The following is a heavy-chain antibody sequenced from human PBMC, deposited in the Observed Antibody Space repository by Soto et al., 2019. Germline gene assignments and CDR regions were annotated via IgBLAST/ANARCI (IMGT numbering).Heavy chain of an antibody. D-gene: IGHD2-2*01. CDR3: ARAQGYCSSTSCYAGKTGWFDP. J-gene: IGHJ5*02. CDR1: GFTVSSNY. CDR2: IYSGGST. Sequence: TGGSLRLSSAASGFTVSSNYMSWVRQAPGKGLEWVSVIYSGGSTYYADSVKGRFTISRDNSKNTLYLQMNSLRAEDTAVYYCARAQGYCSSTSCYAGKTGWFDPWGQGALVTVSS. V-gene: IGHV3-66*01.